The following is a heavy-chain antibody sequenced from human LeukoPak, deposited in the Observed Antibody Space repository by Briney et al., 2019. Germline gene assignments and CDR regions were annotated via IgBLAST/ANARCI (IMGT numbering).Heavy chain of an antibody. CDR2: INPNSGGT. J-gene: IGHJ3*02. D-gene: IGHD3-10*01. V-gene: IGHV1-2*02. CDR3: ARRAKLLWFGELTDGDAFDI. CDR1: GYTFTGYY. Sequence: ASVNVSCKASGYTFTGYYMHWVRQAPGQGLEWMGWINPNSGGTDYAQKFQGRVTMTRDTSISTAYMELSRLRSDDTAVYYCARRAKLLWFGELTDGDAFDIWGQGTMVTVSS.